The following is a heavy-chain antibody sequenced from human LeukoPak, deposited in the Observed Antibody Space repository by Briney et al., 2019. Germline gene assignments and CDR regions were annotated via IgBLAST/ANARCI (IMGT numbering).Heavy chain of an antibody. CDR3: ARGGYCSSTSCYRTYYYYMDV. CDR1: GYTFTSYG. CDR2: ISAYNGNT. Sequence: ASVKVSCKASGYTFTSYGISWVRQAPGQGLEWMGWISAYNGNTNYAQKFQGRVTMTTDTSTSTAYMELRSLRSDDTAVYYCARGGYCSSTSCYRTYYYYMDVWGKGTTVTISS. D-gene: IGHD2-2*03. V-gene: IGHV1-18*01. J-gene: IGHJ6*03.